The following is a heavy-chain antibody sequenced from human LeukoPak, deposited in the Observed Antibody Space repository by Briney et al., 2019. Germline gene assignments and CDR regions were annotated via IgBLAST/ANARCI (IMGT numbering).Heavy chain of an antibody. D-gene: IGHD6-6*01. V-gene: IGHV4-39*07. CDR1: GGSISNSSYY. CDR3: ARGGAARLHFQN. J-gene: IGHJ1*01. Sequence: PSETLSLTCTVSGGSISNSSYYWGWIRQPPGKGLEWIGTIYYSGSTYYNPSLQSRVTISVDTSKNQFSLNLNSVTAADTAVYYCARGGAARLHFQNWGQGTLVTVPS. CDR2: IYYSGST.